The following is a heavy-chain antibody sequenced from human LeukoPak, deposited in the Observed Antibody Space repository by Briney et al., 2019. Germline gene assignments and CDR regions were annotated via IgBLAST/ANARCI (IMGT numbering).Heavy chain of an antibody. CDR3: ARGGSYGDYDGYFDY. CDR1: GGSINSYY. CDR2: IYYSGST. V-gene: IGHV4-59*08. Sequence: PSETLSLTCTVSGGSINSYYWSWIRQPPGKGLEWIGYIYYSGSTNYNPSLRSRVTISVDTSKNQFSLKLSSVTAADTAVYYCARGGSYGDYDGYFDYWGQGTLVTVSS. J-gene: IGHJ4*02. D-gene: IGHD4-17*01.